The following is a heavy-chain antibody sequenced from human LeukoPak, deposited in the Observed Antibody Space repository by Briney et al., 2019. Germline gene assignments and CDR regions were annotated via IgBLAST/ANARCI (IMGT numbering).Heavy chain of an antibody. V-gene: IGHV5-51*01. CDR3: ARVRVTTSLYYYYGLDV. CDR1: GYSFTSYW. Sequence: PGESLKISCKGSGYSFTSYWIGWVRQVPGKGLEWMGIIYPGDSDTRYSPSFQGQVTISADKSISTAYLQWSSLKASDTAMYYCARVRVTTSLYYYYGLDVWGQGTTVTVSS. J-gene: IGHJ6*02. D-gene: IGHD4-17*01. CDR2: IYPGDSDT.